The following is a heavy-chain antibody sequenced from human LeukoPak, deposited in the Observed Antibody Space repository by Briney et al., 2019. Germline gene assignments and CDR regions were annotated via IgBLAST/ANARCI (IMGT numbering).Heavy chain of an antibody. CDR2: IDGDGSST. CDR3: AKVRGGYYKTNPPDY. CDR1: GFTFSSYW. J-gene: IGHJ4*02. V-gene: IGHV3-74*01. D-gene: IGHD3-22*01. Sequence: GGSLRLSCAASGFTFSSYWMHWVRQAPGKGLVWVSRIDGDGSSTNYADSVKGRFTISRDNSKNTLYLQMNSLRAEDTAVYYCAKVRGGYYKTNPPDYWGQGTLVTVSS.